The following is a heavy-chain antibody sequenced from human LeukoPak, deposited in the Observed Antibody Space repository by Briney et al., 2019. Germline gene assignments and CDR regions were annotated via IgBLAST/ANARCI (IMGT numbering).Heavy chain of an antibody. Sequence: PGGSLRLSCAASGFTFSSYGMHWVRQAPGKGLEWVAVIWYDGSNKYYADSVKGRFTISRDNSENTLYLQMNSLRAEDTAVYYCASNAAAGTFDYWGQGTLVTVSS. V-gene: IGHV3-33*01. CDR1: GFTFSSYG. D-gene: IGHD6-13*01. CDR2: IWYDGSNK. J-gene: IGHJ4*02. CDR3: ASNAAAGTFDY.